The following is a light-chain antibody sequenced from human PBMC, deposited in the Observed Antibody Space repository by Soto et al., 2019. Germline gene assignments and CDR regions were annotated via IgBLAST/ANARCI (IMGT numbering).Light chain of an antibody. CDR3: QQSYNTLET. V-gene: IGKV1-39*01. CDR1: HSINDW. J-gene: IGKJ1*01. CDR2: DAY. Sequence: DNPLTQSPSSLSASVGDRVTITCRARHSINDWLAWYQQKPGKAPKLLIYDAYRLQTGVPSRFSGSGSGTDFTLTIRSLQPEDFATYYCQQSYNTLETFGQGTKVDIK.